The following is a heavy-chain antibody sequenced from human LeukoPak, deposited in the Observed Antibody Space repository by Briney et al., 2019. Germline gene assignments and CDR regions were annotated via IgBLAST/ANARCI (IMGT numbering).Heavy chain of an antibody. CDR3: ARVCGFDP. Sequence: SETLSLTCTVSGGSISSYYWSWIRQPPGKGLEWIGYIYYSGSTKYNPSLKSRVTISVDTSKNRFSLRLSSVTAADTAVYYCARVCGFDPWGQGTLVTVSS. D-gene: IGHD2-2*01. V-gene: IGHV4-59*01. CDR2: IYYSGST. CDR1: GGSISSYY. J-gene: IGHJ5*02.